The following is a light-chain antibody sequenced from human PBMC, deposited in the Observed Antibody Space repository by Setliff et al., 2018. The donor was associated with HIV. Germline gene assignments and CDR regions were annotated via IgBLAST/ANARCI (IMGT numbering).Light chain of an antibody. Sequence: SYELAQPPSVSVAPGKTARITCGGNNIGSKSVHWYQQKPGQAPVLVVYDNGDRPSGIPERFSGSNSGSTATLAISRVEAGDEADYYCQVWDSSSDHHVFGTGTKVTVL. CDR3: QVWDSSSDHHV. CDR1: NIGSKS. V-gene: IGLV3-21*03. J-gene: IGLJ1*01. CDR2: DNG.